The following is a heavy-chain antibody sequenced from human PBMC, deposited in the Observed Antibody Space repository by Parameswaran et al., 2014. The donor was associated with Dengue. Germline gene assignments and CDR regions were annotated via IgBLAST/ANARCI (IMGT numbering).Heavy chain of an antibody. J-gene: IGHJ4*02. CDR2: ISYDGSNK. Sequence: WIRQPPGKGLEWVAVISYDGSNKYYADSVKGRFTISRDNAKNSLYLQMNSLRDEDTAVYYCARDSGSYLNFDYWGQGTLVTVSS. V-gene: IGHV3-30-3*01. D-gene: IGHD1-26*01. CDR3: ARDSGSYLNFDY.